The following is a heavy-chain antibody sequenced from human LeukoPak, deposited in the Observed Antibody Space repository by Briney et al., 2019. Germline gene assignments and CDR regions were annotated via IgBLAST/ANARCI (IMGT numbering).Heavy chain of an antibody. CDR1: GFTFSSYA. V-gene: IGHV3-30-3*01. Sequence: GGSLRLSCAASGFTFSSYAMHWVRQAPGKGLEWVAVISYDGSNKYYADSVKGRFTISRDNSKNTLYLQMNSLRAEDTAVYYCAKADILTAGAIDYWGQGTLVTVSS. CDR2: ISYDGSNK. CDR3: AKADILTAGAIDY. D-gene: IGHD3-9*01. J-gene: IGHJ4*02.